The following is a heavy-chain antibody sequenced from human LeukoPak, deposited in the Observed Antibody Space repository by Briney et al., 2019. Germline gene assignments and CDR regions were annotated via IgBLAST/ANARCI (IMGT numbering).Heavy chain of an antibody. V-gene: IGHV4-39*07. J-gene: IGHJ5*02. CDR1: GGSISSSSYY. Sequence: KASETLSLTCTVSGGSISSSSYYWGWIRQPPGKGLEWIGSIYYSGSTYYNPSLKSRVTISVDTSKNQFSLKLSSVTVADTAVYYCARQMVVVAAAPFDPWGQGTLVTVSS. CDR3: ARQMVVVAAAPFDP. CDR2: IYYSGST. D-gene: IGHD2-15*01.